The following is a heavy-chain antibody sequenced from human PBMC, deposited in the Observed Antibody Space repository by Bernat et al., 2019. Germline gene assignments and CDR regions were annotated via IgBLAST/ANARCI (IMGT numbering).Heavy chain of an antibody. CDR3: SRDFHGDYDY. V-gene: IGHV3-74*01. CDR2: INPDGSST. J-gene: IGHJ4*02. Sequence: VESGGGLVQPGGSLRLSCADSGFTLSRYWVHWVHQAPGKGLEWVSRINPDGSSTSYADSVRGRFTISRDNAKSTLFLQMNSLRAEDTAVYYCSRDFHGDYDYWGQGTLVTVSS. D-gene: IGHD4-17*01. CDR1: GFTLSRYW.